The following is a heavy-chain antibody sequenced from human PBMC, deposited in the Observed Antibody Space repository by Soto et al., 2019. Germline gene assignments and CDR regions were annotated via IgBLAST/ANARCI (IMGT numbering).Heavy chain of an antibody. Sequence: PGESLKISCKGSGYSFTSYWISWVRQMPGKGLEWMGRIDPSDSYTNYSPSFQGHVTISAXKSISTAYLQWSSLKASDTAMYYCIAAAGNYYYYGMDVWGQGTTVTVS. V-gene: IGHV5-10-1*01. CDR3: IAAAGNYYYYGMDV. D-gene: IGHD6-13*01. J-gene: IGHJ6*02. CDR2: IDPSDSYT. CDR1: GYSFTSYW.